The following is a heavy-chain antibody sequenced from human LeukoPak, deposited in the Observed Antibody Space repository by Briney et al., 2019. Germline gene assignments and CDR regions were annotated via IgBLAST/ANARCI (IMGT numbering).Heavy chain of an antibody. CDR2: ISAYNGNT. D-gene: IGHD2-2*01. Sequence: ASERVSCKASGYTFTSYDINWVRQATGQGLEWMGWISAYNGNTNYAQKLQGRVTMTTDTSTSTAYMELRSLRSDDTAVYYCARDLYCSSTSCSNWFDPWGQGTLVTVSS. CDR3: ARDLYCSSTSCSNWFDP. J-gene: IGHJ5*02. V-gene: IGHV1-18*01. CDR1: GYTFTSYD.